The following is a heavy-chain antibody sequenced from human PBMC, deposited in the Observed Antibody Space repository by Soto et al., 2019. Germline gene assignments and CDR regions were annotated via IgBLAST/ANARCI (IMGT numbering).Heavy chain of an antibody. J-gene: IGHJ4*02. Sequence: QVQLVESGGGVVQPGTSLRLSCKASGFIFRDYLIHWVRQAPVKGLEWLAVLSFDGTAEYYADSTRGRFTISRDIPKSTTYLVINHVRREDTAMYYCARVATRLQSMEVLEYWGQGTLVTVPS. V-gene: IGHV3-30*03. CDR3: ARVATRLQSMEVLEY. D-gene: IGHD2-21*02. CDR1: GFIFRDYL. CDR2: LSFDGTAE.